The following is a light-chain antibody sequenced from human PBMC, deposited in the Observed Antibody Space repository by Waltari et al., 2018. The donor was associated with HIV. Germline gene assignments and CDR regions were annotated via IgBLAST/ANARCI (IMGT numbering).Light chain of an antibody. CDR3: QQRSNWPPRGGFT. Sequence: EIVFTQSPATLSLSPGERATLACSASQSVSSYLAWYQQKPGQAPRLLIYDASNRATGIPARFSGSGSGTDFTLTISSLEPEDFAVYYCQQRSNWPPRGGFTFGPGTKVDIK. V-gene: IGKV3-11*01. J-gene: IGKJ3*01. CDR2: DAS. CDR1: QSVSSY.